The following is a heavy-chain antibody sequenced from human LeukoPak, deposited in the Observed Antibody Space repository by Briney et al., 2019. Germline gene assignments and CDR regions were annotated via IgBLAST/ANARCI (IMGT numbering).Heavy chain of an antibody. CDR3: ARDLYYYDSSGYFDY. D-gene: IGHD3-22*01. CDR2: ISAYNGNT. V-gene: IGHV1-18*01. J-gene: IGHJ4*02. Sequence: RASVKVSCKASGYTFTSYGISWVRQAPGQGLEWMGWISAYNGNTNYAQKLQGRVTMTTDTSTSTAYMELRSLRSDDTAMYYCARDLYYYDSSGYFDYWGQGTLVTVSS. CDR1: GYTFTSYG.